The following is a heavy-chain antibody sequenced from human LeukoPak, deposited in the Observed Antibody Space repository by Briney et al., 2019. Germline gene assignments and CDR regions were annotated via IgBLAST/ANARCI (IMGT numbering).Heavy chain of an antibody. V-gene: IGHV1-69*13. Sequence: SVKVSCKASGGTFSSYAISWVRQAPGQGLEWMGGIIPIFGTANYAQKFQGRVTITADESTSTAYMELSSLRSEDTAVYYCARGPAANSGNYYVGDYWGQGTLVTVSS. J-gene: IGHJ4*02. CDR3: ARGPAANSGNYYVGDY. CDR1: GGTFSSYA. D-gene: IGHD1-26*01. CDR2: IIPIFGTA.